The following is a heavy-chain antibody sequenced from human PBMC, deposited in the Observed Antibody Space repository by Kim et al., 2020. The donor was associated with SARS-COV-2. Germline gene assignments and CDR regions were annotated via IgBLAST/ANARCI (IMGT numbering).Heavy chain of an antibody. CDR3: ARTPGLAWQSEGDIDY. Sequence: SETLSLTCTVSGGSITNNYWSWIRQPPGKGLEWIGYIYYSGSTNYNPSLRSRATISLDTSRSQFSLKLDSVTAADTALYYCARTPGLAWQSEGDIDYWG. CDR1: GGSITNNY. CDR2: IYYSGST. D-gene: IGHD2-15*01. V-gene: IGHV4-59*13. J-gene: IGHJ4*01.